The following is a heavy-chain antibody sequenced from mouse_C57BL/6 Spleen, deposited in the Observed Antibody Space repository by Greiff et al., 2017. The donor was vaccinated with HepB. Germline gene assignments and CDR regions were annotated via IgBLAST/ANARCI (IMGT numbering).Heavy chain of an antibody. CDR1: GYTFTSYW. Sequence: QVQLQQPGAELVRPGSSVKLSCKASGYTFTSYWMHWVKQRPIQGLEWIGNIDPSDSETHYNQKFKDKATLTVDKSSSTAYMQRSSLTSEDSAVYYCARDYYGSSYEGYYYAMDYWGQGTSVTVSS. CDR2: IDPSDSET. J-gene: IGHJ4*01. V-gene: IGHV1-52*01. CDR3: ARDYYGSSYEGYYYAMDY. D-gene: IGHD1-1*01.